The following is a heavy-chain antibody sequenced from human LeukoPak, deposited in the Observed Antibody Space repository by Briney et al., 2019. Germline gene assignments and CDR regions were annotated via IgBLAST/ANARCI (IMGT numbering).Heavy chain of an antibody. D-gene: IGHD6-19*01. V-gene: IGHV4-34*01. CDR3: ARGRAVAGRNYYGMDV. CDR2: INHSGST. J-gene: IGHJ6*04. Sequence: SETLSLTCAVYGGSFSGYYWSWLRQPPGKGLEWIGEINHSGSTNYNPSLKSRVTISVDTSKNQFSLKLSSVTAADTAVYYCARGRAVAGRNYYGMDVWGKGTTVTVSS. CDR1: GGSFSGYY.